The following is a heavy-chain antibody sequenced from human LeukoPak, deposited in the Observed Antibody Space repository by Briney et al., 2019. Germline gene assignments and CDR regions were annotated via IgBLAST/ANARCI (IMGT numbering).Heavy chain of an antibody. CDR2: ISSGSDTI. J-gene: IGHJ3*01. CDR1: GFAFSTYS. V-gene: IGHV3-48*01. Sequence: PGGSLRLSCAASGFAFSTYSMSWVRQAPGKGLEWVSHISSGSDTIYYADSVKGRFTISRDNAKNSLYLQMNRLRADDTAVYYCARGLSEVLLWFGESPNWGQGTMVTVSS. CDR3: ARGLSEVLLWFGESPN. D-gene: IGHD3-10*01.